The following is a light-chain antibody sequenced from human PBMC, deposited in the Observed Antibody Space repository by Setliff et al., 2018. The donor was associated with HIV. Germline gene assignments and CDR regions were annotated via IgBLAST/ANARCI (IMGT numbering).Light chain of an antibody. CDR1: SSDVGAYNY. Sequence: ALAQPASVSGSPGQSITISCTGTSSDVGAYNYVSWYQQDPGKAPKLMIYEVSNRPSGVSDRFSGSKSGNTASLTISGLQAEDEADYYCSSYTGSSTLYVFGTGTKATVL. CDR2: EVS. J-gene: IGLJ1*01. V-gene: IGLV2-14*01. CDR3: SSYTGSSTLYV.